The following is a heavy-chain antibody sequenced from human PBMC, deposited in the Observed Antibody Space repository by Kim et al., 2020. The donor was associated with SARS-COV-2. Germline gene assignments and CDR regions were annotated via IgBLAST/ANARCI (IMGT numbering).Heavy chain of an antibody. CDR2: ISAYNGNT. CDR3: ARGPSYGYYYYYGMDV. V-gene: IGHV1-18*01. Sequence: ASVKVSCKASGYTFTSYGISWVRQAPGQGLEWMGWISAYNGNTNYAQKLQGRVTMTTDTSTSTAYMELRSLRSDDTAVYYCARGPSYGYYYYYGMDVWGQGTTVTVSS. J-gene: IGHJ6*02. D-gene: IGHD5-18*01. CDR1: GYTFTSYG.